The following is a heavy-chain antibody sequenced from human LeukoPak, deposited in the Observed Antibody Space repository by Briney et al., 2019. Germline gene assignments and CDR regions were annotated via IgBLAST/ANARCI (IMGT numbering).Heavy chain of an antibody. J-gene: IGHJ4*02. D-gene: IGHD3-16*01. V-gene: IGHV3-23*01. CDR3: AKAVRSTVTGGGYFDS. CDR1: GFAFSNYA. CDR2: LSGGGDSR. Sequence: PGGSLRLSCAASGFAFSNYAMSWVRQAPGKGLEWVSSLSGGGDSRYYADSVMGRFTISRDNSKNTLYLQMNSLRAEDTAVYYCAKAVRSTVTGGGYFDSWGQGTLVTVSS.